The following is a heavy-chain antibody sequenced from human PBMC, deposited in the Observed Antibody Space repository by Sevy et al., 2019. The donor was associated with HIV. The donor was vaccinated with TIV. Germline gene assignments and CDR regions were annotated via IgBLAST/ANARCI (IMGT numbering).Heavy chain of an antibody. V-gene: IGHV1-2*02. CDR1: GYTLTGYY. D-gene: IGHD6-19*01. CDR2: INPNSGDT. Sequence: ASVKVSCKASGYTLTGYYMHWVRQAPGQGLEWMGWINPNSGDTNNAQKFQGRVTMTRDTSITSAYMELSRLTSDDTAVYYCASVGYSSDWYGGSSDYWGQGTLVTVSS. CDR3: ASVGYSSDWYGGSSDY. J-gene: IGHJ4*02.